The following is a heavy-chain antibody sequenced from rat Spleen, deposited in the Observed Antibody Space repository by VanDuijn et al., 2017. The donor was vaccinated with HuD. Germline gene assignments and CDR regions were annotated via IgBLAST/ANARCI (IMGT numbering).Heavy chain of an antibody. CDR3: AKLTTEGSGY. D-gene: IGHD1-11*01. CDR2: ISADGTNT. Sequence: EVQLVESGGGLVQPGRSLKLSCAASGFTFSDYFMVWVRQAPAQGLEWVATISADGTNTYYRDSVKGRFTISRDNAENTVYLQMNSLRSEDTATYYCAKLTTEGSGYWGQGVMVTVSS. CDR1: GFTFSDYF. V-gene: IGHV5-25*01. J-gene: IGHJ2*01.